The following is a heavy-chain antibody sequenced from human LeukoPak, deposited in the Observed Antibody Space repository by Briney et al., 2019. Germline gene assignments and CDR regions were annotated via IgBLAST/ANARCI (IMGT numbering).Heavy chain of an antibody. CDR3: ASATITMIRGVDYYYYGMDV. V-gene: IGHV1-18*01. CDR2: ISAYNGNP. J-gene: IGHJ6*02. D-gene: IGHD3-10*01. CDR1: GYSFTNYG. Sequence: GASVQVSCKASGYSFTNYGISWVRQAPGQGLEWMGWISAYNGNPNYAQKLQGRVTMTTDTSTSTVYMELRSLRSDDTAVYYCASATITMIRGVDYYYYGMDVWGQGTTVTVSS.